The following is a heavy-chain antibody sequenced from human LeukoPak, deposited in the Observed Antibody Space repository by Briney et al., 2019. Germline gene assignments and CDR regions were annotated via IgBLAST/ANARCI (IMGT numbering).Heavy chain of an antibody. D-gene: IGHD3-22*01. CDR2: LSKSGNT. Sequence: PSETLSLTCTVSGGSISSYYWSWIRLPPGKGLEWIGYLSKSGNTNYSPSLKSRVTMSVDTSRNQFSLKLWSVTAADTAVFYCARESKTYDGSGYYHDSWGQGTLVTVSS. CDR3: ARESKTYDGSGYYHDS. J-gene: IGHJ4*02. V-gene: IGHV4-59*12. CDR1: GGSISSYY.